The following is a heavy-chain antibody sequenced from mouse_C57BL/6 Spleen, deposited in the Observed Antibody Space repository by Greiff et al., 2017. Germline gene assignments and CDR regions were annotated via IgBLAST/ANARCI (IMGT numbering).Heavy chain of an antibody. D-gene: IGHD2-1*01. Sequence: VMLVESGPGLVQPSQSLSITCTVSGFSLTSYGVHWVRQSPGKGLEWLGVIWSGGSTDYNAAFISRLSISKDNSKSQVFFKMNSLQADDTAIYYCARILNYVYAMDYWGQGTSVTVSS. CDR3: ARILNYVYAMDY. CDR1: GFSLTSYG. CDR2: IWSGGST. V-gene: IGHV2-2*01. J-gene: IGHJ4*01.